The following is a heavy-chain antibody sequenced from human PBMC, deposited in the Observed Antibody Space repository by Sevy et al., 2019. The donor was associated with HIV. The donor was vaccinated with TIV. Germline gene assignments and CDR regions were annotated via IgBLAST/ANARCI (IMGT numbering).Heavy chain of an antibody. V-gene: IGHV3-23*01. D-gene: IGHD6-19*01. Sequence: GGSLRLSCAASRFTLRSYAMSWVRQAPGKGLEWVSAISGSGVSTYYADSVKGRFTISRDNSKNTLYLQMNSLRAEDTAVYYCAKDVRYYSSGYFDYWGQGILVTVSS. CDR3: AKDVRYYSSGYFDY. J-gene: IGHJ4*02. CDR2: ISGSGVST. CDR1: RFTLRSYA.